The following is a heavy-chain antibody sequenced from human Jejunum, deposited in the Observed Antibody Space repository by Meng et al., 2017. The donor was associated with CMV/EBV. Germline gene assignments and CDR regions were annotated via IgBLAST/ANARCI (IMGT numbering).Heavy chain of an antibody. CDR3: ARDLPSSGSWFDP. V-gene: IGHV4-31*02. Sequence: SGGSISSDTYYWSWIRQHPGKGLEWIGYIYCSGSTYYNPSLKNRVTISLDTSKNQFSLRLTSVSAADTAVYYCARDLPSSGSWFDPWGLGTLVTVSS. CDR2: IYCSGST. D-gene: IGHD6-6*01. J-gene: IGHJ5*02. CDR1: GGSISSDTYY.